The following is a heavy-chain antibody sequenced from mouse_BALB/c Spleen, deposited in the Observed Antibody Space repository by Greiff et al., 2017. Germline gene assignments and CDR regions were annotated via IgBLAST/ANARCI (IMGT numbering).Heavy chain of an antibody. CDR1: GYTFTSYW. Sequence: VQLQQSGAELVKPGASVKLSCKASGYTFTSYWMHWVKQRPGQGLEWIGEINPSNGRTNYNEKFKSKATLTVDKSSSTAYMQLSSLTSEDSAVYYCARGDYDAMDYWGQGTSVTVSS. J-gene: IGHJ4*01. CDR2: INPSNGRT. CDR3: ARGDYDAMDY. V-gene: IGHV1S81*02.